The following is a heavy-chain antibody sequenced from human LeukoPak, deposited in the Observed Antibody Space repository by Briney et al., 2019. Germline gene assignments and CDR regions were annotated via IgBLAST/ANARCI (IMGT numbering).Heavy chain of an antibody. CDR1: GFTFSNYW. V-gene: IGHV3-74*01. CDR2: IYVDGRTT. CDR3: IRDFRSADL. Sequence: GGSLRLSCVASGFTFSNYWMHWVRQPPGKGLVWVSRIYVDGRTTNYADSVKGRFTISRDNAKNTVYLEMNSLSVEDTAAYYCIRDFRSADLWGQGTLVTVTS. J-gene: IGHJ5*02.